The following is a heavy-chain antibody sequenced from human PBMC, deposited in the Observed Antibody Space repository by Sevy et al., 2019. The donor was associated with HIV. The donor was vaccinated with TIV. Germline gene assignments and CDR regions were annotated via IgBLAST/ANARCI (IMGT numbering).Heavy chain of an antibody. CDR2: INPNSGGT. CDR3: ARGRGDPYSSSWYIDY. CDR1: GYTFTGYY. V-gene: IGHV1-2*02. J-gene: IGHJ4*02. Sequence: ASVKVSCKASGYTFTGYYMHWVRQAPGQGLEWMGWINPNSGGTNYAQKFQGRVTMTRDTSISTAYMELSRLRSDDTAVYYCARGRGDPYSSSWYIDYWGQGTLVTVSS. D-gene: IGHD6-13*01.